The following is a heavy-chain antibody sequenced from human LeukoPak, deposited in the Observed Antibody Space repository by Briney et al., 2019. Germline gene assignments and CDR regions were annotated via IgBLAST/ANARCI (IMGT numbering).Heavy chain of an antibody. J-gene: IGHJ4*02. CDR2: ISYDGSNK. Sequence: GGSLRLSCAASGFTFSSYGMHWVRQAPGKGLEWVAVISYDGSNKYYADSVKGRFTISRDNSKSTLYLQMNSLRAEDTAVYYCAKVVAAAGTGYWGQGTLVTVSS. CDR1: GFTFSSYG. CDR3: AKVVAAAGTGY. D-gene: IGHD6-13*01. V-gene: IGHV3-30*18.